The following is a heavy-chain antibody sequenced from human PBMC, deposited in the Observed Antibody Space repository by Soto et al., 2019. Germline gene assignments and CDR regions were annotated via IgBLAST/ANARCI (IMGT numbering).Heavy chain of an antibody. CDR2: IYSSGST. J-gene: IGHJ4*02. CDR3: ARQTTFSGSSYDY. V-gene: IGHV4-4*07. CDR1: GGSISNYY. Sequence: QVHLQESGPGLVKPSETLSLTCTVSGGSISNYYWTWIRQPAGKGLEWIGRIYSSGSTNYNSSLKRRLTTSVETSKNQISPKVTSVTAADTAVYYCARQTTFSGSSYDYWGQGTLVTVSS. D-gene: IGHD1-26*01.